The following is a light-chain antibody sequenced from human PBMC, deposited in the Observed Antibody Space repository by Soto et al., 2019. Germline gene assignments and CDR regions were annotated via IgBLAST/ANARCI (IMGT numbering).Light chain of an antibody. V-gene: IGKV3-11*01. CDR3: QQRGNWPLT. CDR2: DAS. Sequence: EIVLTQSPATLSLSPGERATLSCRASQSVSYYLAWYQQKPGQAPRLLIYDASNRATGSPARFSGSGSGPDCPPTISGREPEGFAVDYCQQRGNWPLTFGQGTKLQI. CDR1: QSVSYY. J-gene: IGKJ2*01.